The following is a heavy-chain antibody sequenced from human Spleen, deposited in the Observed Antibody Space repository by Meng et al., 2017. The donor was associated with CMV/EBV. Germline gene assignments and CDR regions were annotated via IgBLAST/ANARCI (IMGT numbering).Heavy chain of an antibody. D-gene: IGHD3-3*01. CDR2: ISLSVWSV. V-gene: IGHV3-23*01. CDR3: SKDFWRGYPFDY. Sequence: SFSASLFSFPTSAMSCLRQAPGQSLVWVSAISLSVWSVCYAYSVTCLFTISRDNSKNTLFVQMTSLRAEDTSLYYCSKDFWRGYPFDYWGQGTLVTVSS. CDR1: LFSFPTSA. J-gene: IGHJ4*02.